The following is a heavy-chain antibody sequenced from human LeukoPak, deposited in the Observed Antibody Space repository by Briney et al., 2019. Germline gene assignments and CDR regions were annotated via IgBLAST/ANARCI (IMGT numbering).Heavy chain of an antibody. CDR1: GFSFSDHY. Sequence: GSLRLSCVVSGFSFSDHYMTWIRQAPGKGLEYISYLSNSGSDIFHADSVKGRFSISRDNAKNSVYLQMNSLRVEDTAVYYCASGSSSVGYWGQGTLVTVSS. V-gene: IGHV3-11*01. CDR3: ASGSSSVGY. J-gene: IGHJ4*02. D-gene: IGHD6-6*01. CDR2: LSNSGSDI.